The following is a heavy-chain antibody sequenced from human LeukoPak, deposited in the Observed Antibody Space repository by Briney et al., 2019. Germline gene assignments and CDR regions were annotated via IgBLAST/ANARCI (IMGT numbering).Heavy chain of an antibody. J-gene: IGHJ4*02. V-gene: IGHV3-21*01. CDR1: GFTLSSYS. CDR3: ARDPTVAEAW. CDR2: ISSGGSYI. Sequence: GGSLRLSCTASGFTLSSYSMTWVRQAPGKGLEWVSSISSGGSYINCADSVKGRFTTSRDNARNSLYLQMNSLRAEDTAVYYCARDPTVAEAWWGQGTQVTVSS. D-gene: IGHD6-13*01.